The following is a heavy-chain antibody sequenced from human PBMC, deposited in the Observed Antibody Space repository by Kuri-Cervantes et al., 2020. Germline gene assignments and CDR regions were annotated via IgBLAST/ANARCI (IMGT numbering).Heavy chain of an antibody. Sequence: GESLEISCAASGFTVSSNYMSWVRQAPGKGLEWVSVIYSGGSTYYADSVKGRFTISRDNSKNTLYLQMNSLRAEDTAVYYCARVNGDYVLNYWGQGTLVTVSS. CDR2: IYSGGST. CDR3: ARVNGDYVLNY. J-gene: IGHJ4*02. CDR1: GFTVSSNY. D-gene: IGHD4-17*01. V-gene: IGHV3-53*01.